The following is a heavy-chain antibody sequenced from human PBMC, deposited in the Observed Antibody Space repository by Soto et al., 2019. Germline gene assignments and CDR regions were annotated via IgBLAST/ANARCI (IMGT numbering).Heavy chain of an antibody. CDR2: ISSDGGST. V-gene: IGHV3-43*01. D-gene: IGHD2-21*01. CDR3: ARDRIMRAIMVNLDR. Sequence: PGGSLRLSCAASGFTFDEYTMHWVRQAPEKGLEWVSLISSDGGSTHYADSVKGRFTISRDNSKNSLFLQMNGLTTEDTALYFCARDRIMRAIMVNLDRWGQGTLVTVS. CDR1: GFTFDEYT. J-gene: IGHJ5*02.